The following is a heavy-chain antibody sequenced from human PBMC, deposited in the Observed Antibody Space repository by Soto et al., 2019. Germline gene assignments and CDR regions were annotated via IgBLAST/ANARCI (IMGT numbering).Heavy chain of an antibody. V-gene: IGHV1-2*02. CDR1: GYTFTGYY. Sequence: ASVKVSCKASGYTFTGYYMHWVRQAPGQGLEWMGWINPNSGGTDYAQKFQGRVTMTRDTSISTAYMELSRLRSDDTAVYYCAREGGYCSSTSCYDAFDIWGQGTMVTVSS. CDR2: INPNSGGT. J-gene: IGHJ3*02. CDR3: AREGGYCSSTSCYDAFDI. D-gene: IGHD2-2*01.